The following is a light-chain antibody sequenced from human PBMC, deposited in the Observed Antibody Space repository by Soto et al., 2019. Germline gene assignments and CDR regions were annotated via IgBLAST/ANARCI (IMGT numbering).Light chain of an antibody. Sequence: QSALTQPPSASGTPGQRVTISCSGSSSNIGSNSVNWYQHLPGTAPKLLIYTNDHRSSGVPARFSGSKSGSSASLAISGLQSEDEADYYCAVWDDSLNGVIFGGGTKVTVL. V-gene: IGLV1-44*01. CDR1: SSNIGSNS. CDR3: AVWDDSLNGVI. CDR2: TND. J-gene: IGLJ2*01.